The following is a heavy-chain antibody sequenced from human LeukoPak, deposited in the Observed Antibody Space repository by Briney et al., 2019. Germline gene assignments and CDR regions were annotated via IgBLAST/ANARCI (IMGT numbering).Heavy chain of an antibody. CDR2: ITGIGGTT. CDR1: GFTFSSHA. Sequence: PGGSLRLSCAASGFTFSSHAMNWVRQPPGKGLEWVSGITGIGGTTYYADSVKGRFTISRDNSKNTLHLQINSLRAEDTAIYYCAKDRLGATGDWGQGTLVTVSS. V-gene: IGHV3-23*01. CDR3: AKDRLGATGD. D-gene: IGHD1-26*01. J-gene: IGHJ4*02.